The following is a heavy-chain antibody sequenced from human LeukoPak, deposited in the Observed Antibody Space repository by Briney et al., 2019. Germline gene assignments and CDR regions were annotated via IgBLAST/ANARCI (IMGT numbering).Heavy chain of an antibody. Sequence: SVKVSCKASGYTFTSYGISWVRQAPGQGLEWMGRIIPILGIANYAQKFQGRVTITADKSTSTAYMELSSLRSEDTAVYYCARAPPYYYDSSGYYDDAFDIWGQGTMVTVSS. CDR1: GYTFTSYG. CDR2: IIPILGIA. D-gene: IGHD3-22*01. V-gene: IGHV1-69*04. CDR3: ARAPPYYYDSSGYYDDAFDI. J-gene: IGHJ3*02.